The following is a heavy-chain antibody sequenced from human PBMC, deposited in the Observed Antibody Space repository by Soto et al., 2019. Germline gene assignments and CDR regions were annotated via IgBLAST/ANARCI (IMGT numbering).Heavy chain of an antibody. CDR1: GGTFSSYA. V-gene: IGHV1-69*06. D-gene: IGHD6-13*01. Sequence: GASVKVSCKASGGTFSSYAISWVRQAPGQGLEWMGGIIPIFGTANYAQKFQGRVTITADKSTSTAYMELSSLRSEDTAVYYCASTGYSSSGKIYYYSGMDVGGQGTMAPVSS. CDR3: ASTGYSSSGKIYYYSGMDV. CDR2: IIPIFGTA. J-gene: IGHJ6*02.